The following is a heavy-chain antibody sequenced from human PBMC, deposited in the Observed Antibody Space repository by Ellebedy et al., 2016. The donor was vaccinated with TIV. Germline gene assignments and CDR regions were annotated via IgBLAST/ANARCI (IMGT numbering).Heavy chain of an antibody. CDR1: GFTFNMFS. V-gene: IGHV3-48*01. D-gene: IGHD5-12*01. CDR2: ISSTSTTV. CDR3: ARDWDIVVTSAELPPSYSFGMDV. J-gene: IGHJ6*02. Sequence: GESLKISXVGSGFTFNMFSLSWVRQAPGKGLEWVAYISSTSTTVDYADSVKGRFTVSRDNAEKSLYLQMNNVRVEDSAVYYCARDWDIVVTSAELPPSYSFGMDVWGQGTTVTVSS.